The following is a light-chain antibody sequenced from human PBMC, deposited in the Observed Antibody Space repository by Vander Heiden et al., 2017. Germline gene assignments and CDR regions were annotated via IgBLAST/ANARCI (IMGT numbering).Light chain of an antibody. CDR2: KDS. Sequence: SYELTQPSSVSVSPGQTARITCSGDVLAKKYARWFQQKPGQAPVLVIYKDSERPSGIPERFSGSSSGTTVTLTISGAQVEDEADYYCYSAADNNWVFGGGTKLKVL. CDR3: YSAADNNWV. CDR1: VLAKKY. V-gene: IGLV3-27*01. J-gene: IGLJ3*02.